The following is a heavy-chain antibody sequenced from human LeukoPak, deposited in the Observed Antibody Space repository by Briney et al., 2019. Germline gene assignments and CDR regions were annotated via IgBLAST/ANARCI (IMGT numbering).Heavy chain of an antibody. V-gene: IGHV2-5*01. CDR1: GFSLTTSGVG. CDR3: AHARAPYYDFWTGYYTASAWFGP. D-gene: IGHD3-3*01. Sequence: SGPTLVNPTQTLTLTCTFSGFSLTTSGVGVGWIRQPPGKALEWLALIYWNDDKRYSPSLKSRLTITKDTSKNQVVLTMTNMDPVDTATYYCAHARAPYYDFWTGYYTASAWFGPWGQGTLVTVSS. J-gene: IGHJ5*02. CDR2: IYWNDDK.